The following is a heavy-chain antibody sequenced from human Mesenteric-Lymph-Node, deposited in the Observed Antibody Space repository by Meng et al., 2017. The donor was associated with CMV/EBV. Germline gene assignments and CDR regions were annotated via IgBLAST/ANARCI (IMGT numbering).Heavy chain of an antibody. CDR2: ISSGSSYI. CDR3: ARSNNLEY. Sequence: GESLKISCAASGFTFSDYNMNWVRQAPGKGLEWVSSISSGSSYIYYADSVQGRFTISRDNAKDSLYLQMNSLRAEDTAVYYCARSNNLEYWGQGTLVTVSS. CDR1: GFTFSDYN. J-gene: IGHJ4*02. V-gene: IGHV3-21*01. D-gene: IGHD1/OR15-1a*01.